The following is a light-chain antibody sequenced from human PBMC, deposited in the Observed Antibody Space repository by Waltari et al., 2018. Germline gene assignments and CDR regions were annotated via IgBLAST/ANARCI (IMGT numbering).Light chain of an antibody. V-gene: IGKV3-11*01. CDR3: QQRNDWPLT. CDR1: KSASKY. CDR2: EAS. Sequence: EIVLTQSPATLSSSPGERATLSCRASKSASKYVAWYQKRRGQDPRLRIYEASNRATGVPDRFDAVGSGTDFTLTIGSLEPEDSAVYYFQQRNDWPLTFGGGTRVEIK. J-gene: IGKJ4*01.